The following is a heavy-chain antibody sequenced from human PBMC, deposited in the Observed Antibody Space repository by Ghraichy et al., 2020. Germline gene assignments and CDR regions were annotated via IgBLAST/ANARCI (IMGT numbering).Heavy chain of an antibody. Sequence: SETLSLTCTVSGYSISSGYYWGWIRQPPGKGLEWIGSIYHSGSTYYNSSLKSRVTISVDTSKNQFSLKLSSVTAADTAVYYCARVPTDWGQGTLVTVSS. CDR3: ARVPTD. CDR2: IYHSGST. V-gene: IGHV4-38-2*02. J-gene: IGHJ4*02. CDR1: GYSISSGYY.